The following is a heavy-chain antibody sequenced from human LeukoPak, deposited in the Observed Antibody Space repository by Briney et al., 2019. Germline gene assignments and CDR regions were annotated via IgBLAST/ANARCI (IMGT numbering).Heavy chain of an antibody. CDR3: ARDWAPYYYDSSGYSMFAFDI. J-gene: IGHJ3*02. D-gene: IGHD3-22*01. Sequence: SQTLSLTCTVSGGSISSGSYYWSWIRQPAGTGLEWIGRIYTSGSTNYNPSLKSRVTISADTSKNQFSLKLSSVTAADTAVYYCARDWAPYYYDSSGYSMFAFDIWGQGTMVTVSS. CDR1: GGSISSGSYY. V-gene: IGHV4-61*02. CDR2: IYTSGST.